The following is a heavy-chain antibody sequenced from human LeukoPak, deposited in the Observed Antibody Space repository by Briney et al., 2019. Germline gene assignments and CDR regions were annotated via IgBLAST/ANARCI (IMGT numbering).Heavy chain of an antibody. CDR1: GYTFAGYY. CDR2: INPNSGGT. CDR3: ARIGTGIAIFGVVGAFDI. D-gene: IGHD3-3*01. J-gene: IGHJ3*02. Sequence: GASVKVSCKASGYTFAGYYMHWVRQAPGQGLEWMGWINPNSGGTNYAQKFQGRVTMTRDTSISTAYMELSRLRSDDTAVYYCARIGTGIAIFGVVGAFDIWGQGTMVTVSS. V-gene: IGHV1-2*02.